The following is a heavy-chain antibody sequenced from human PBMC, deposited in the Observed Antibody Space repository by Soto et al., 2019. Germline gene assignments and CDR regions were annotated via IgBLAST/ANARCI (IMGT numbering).Heavy chain of an antibody. D-gene: IGHD5-18*01. V-gene: IGHV4-30-4*01. CDR2: IYYSGST. CDR1: GGSISSGDYY. CDR3: ARGIQLWPWYFDL. Sequence: QVQLQESGPGLVKPSQTLSLTCTVSGGSISSGDYYWSWIRQPPGKGLEWIGYIYYSGSTYYNPSLKSRVTISVDTSKNQFSLELSSVTAADTAVYYCARGIQLWPWYFDLWGRGTLVTVSS. J-gene: IGHJ2*01.